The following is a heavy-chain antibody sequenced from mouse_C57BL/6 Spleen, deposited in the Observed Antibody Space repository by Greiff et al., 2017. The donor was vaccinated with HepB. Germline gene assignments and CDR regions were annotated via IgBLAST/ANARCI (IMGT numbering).Heavy chain of an antibody. CDR2: INPSNGGT. Sequence: VKLQQPGTELVKPGASVKLSCKASGYTFTSYWMHWVKQRPGQGLEWIGNINPSNGGTNYNEKFKSKATLTVDKSSSTAYMQLSSLTSEDSAVYYCAPWGYYDYEGFAYWGQGTLVTVSA. V-gene: IGHV1-53*01. D-gene: IGHD2-4*01. J-gene: IGHJ3*01. CDR3: APWGYYDYEGFAY. CDR1: GYTFTSYW.